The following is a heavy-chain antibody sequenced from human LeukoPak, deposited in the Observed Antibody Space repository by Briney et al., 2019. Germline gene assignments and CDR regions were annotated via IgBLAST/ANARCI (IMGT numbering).Heavy chain of an antibody. CDR3: ARAPPYSSSWFYWYLDL. Sequence: SETLSLTCTVSGGSISSYYWSWIRQPAGKGLEWIGRIYTSGSTNYNPSLKSRVTMSVDTSKNQFSLKLSSVTAADTAVYYCARAPPYSSSWFYWYLDLWGRGTLVTVSS. D-gene: IGHD6-13*01. CDR1: GGSISSYY. J-gene: IGHJ2*01. V-gene: IGHV4-4*07. CDR2: IYTSGST.